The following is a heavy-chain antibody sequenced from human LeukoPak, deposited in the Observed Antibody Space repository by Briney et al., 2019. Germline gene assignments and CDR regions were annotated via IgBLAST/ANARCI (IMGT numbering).Heavy chain of an antibody. CDR2: IYPGDSDT. D-gene: IGHD1-1*01. Sequence: GESLKISLKGSGYSFTSYWIGWVRPMPGKGLEWMGIIYPGDSDTRYSSSFQGQVTISADKSISTAYLQWSSLKASDTAMYYCARKTGTSGVAWFDPWGQGTLVTVSS. J-gene: IGHJ5*02. CDR1: GYSFTSYW. CDR3: ARKTGTSGVAWFDP. V-gene: IGHV5-51*01.